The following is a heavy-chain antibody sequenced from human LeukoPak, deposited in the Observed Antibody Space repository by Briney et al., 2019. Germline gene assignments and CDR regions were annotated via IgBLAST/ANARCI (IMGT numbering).Heavy chain of an antibody. J-gene: IGHJ4*02. CDR2: IYYSGST. V-gene: IGHV4-39*07. D-gene: IGHD2-21*01. Sequence: SETLSLTCTVSGGSISSSSYYWGWIRQPPGKGLEWIGSIYYSGSTYYNPSLKSRVTISVDTSKNQFSLKLSSVTAADTAVYYCARGWAAIPSFDYWSQGTLVTVSS. CDR3: ARGWAAIPSFDY. CDR1: GGSISSSSYY.